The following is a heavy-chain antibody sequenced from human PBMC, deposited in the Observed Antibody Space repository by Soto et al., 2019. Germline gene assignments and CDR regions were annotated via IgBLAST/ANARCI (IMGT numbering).Heavy chain of an antibody. V-gene: IGHV3-30*18. Sequence: GSLRLSCAASGFTFNTYGMHWVRQAPGKGLEWVAVISYDGSDKYYADSVKGRFIISRDNSKNTLYLQMNSLRAEDTAIYYCAKSPNLDCSSPYCYKFYFDFWGQGALVTVSS. J-gene: IGHJ4*02. CDR1: GFTFNTYG. D-gene: IGHD2-2*02. CDR2: ISYDGSDK. CDR3: AKSPNLDCSSPYCYKFYFDF.